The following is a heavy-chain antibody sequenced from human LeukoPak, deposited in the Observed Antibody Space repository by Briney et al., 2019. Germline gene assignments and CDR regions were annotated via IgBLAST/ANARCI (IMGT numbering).Heavy chain of an antibody. J-gene: IGHJ4*02. CDR1: GYTFTSHA. CDR2: INAGNGNT. D-gene: IGHD3-9*01. Sequence: ASVKVSCKASGYTFTSHAMHWVRQAPGQSLEWMGWINAGNGNTKYSQKFQGRVTITRDTSASTAYMELSSLRSEDTAVYYCASARGGNFDFVGWGQGTLVTASS. CDR3: ASARGGNFDFVG. V-gene: IGHV1-3*01.